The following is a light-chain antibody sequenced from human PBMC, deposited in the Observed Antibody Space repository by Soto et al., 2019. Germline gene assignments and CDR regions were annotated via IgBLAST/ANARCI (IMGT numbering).Light chain of an antibody. CDR3: QQRSDRLPIT. J-gene: IGKJ5*01. V-gene: IGKV3D-20*02. CDR1: QSVSSSQ. Sequence: EIVLTQSPGTLSLSPGERATLSCRASQSVSSSQLAWYQQKPGQAPRLLIFGASSRAAGIPDRFSGSGSGTDFTLTISRLDPEDSAVYYCQQRSDRLPITFGQGTRLEIK. CDR2: GAS.